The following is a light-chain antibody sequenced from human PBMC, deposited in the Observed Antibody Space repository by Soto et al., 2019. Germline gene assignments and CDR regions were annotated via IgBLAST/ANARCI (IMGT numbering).Light chain of an antibody. CDR3: QQRSSWPFT. V-gene: IGKV3-11*01. Sequence: EIVLTQSPATLSLSPGVRATLSCRASQSINSYLAWYQQKPGQAPRLLIYATSNRATGIPARFSGSGSGTDFTLSISSREPEDFAVYYCQQRSSWPFTFGPGTKVDIK. CDR2: ATS. CDR1: QSINSY. J-gene: IGKJ3*01.